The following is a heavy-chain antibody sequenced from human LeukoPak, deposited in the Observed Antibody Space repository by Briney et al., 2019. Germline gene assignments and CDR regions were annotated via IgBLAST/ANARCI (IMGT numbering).Heavy chain of an antibody. Sequence: TGGSLRLSCAASGFTFSSYSMNWVRQSPGKGLEWVSYISSGSSSIYYADSVKGRFTVSRDNAKNSLYLQMNSLRAEDTAVYYCARDKETYSNPMGYWGQGTLVTVSS. CDR1: GFTFSSYS. D-gene: IGHD4-11*01. CDR2: ISSGSSSI. J-gene: IGHJ4*02. CDR3: ARDKETYSNPMGY. V-gene: IGHV3-48*01.